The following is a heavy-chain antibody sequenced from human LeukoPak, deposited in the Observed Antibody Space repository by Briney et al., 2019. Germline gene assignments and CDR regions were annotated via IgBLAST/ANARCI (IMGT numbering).Heavy chain of an antibody. CDR3: PRDRGGYTYSHDY. Sequence: SETLSLTCAVSGGSISSNNWWIWVRQSPEKGLEWIGEIYHDGSTNYNPSLKSRVTISMDQSKNQLSLKLNFVTAADTAVYYCPRDRGGYTYSHDYWGQGTLVTVSS. V-gene: IGHV4-4*02. D-gene: IGHD5-18*01. CDR1: GGSISSNNW. CDR2: IYHDGST. J-gene: IGHJ4*02.